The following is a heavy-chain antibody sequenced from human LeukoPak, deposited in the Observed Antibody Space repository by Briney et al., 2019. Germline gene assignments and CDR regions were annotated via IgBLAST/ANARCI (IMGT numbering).Heavy chain of an antibody. CDR1: GFTFSSYS. CDR2: ISSSSSYI. J-gene: IGHJ4*02. CDR3: ARVAAGRRGCDY. Sequence: GGSLRLSCAASGFTFSSYSMNWVRQAPGKGLEWASSISSSSSYIYYADSVKGRFTISRDNAKNSLYLQMNSLRAEDTAVYYCARVAAGRRGCDYWGQGTLVTVSS. D-gene: IGHD6-13*01. V-gene: IGHV3-21*01.